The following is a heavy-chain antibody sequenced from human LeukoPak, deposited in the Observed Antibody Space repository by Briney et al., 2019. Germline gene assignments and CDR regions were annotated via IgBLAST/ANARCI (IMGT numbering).Heavy chain of an antibody. CDR2: ITTYNGNT. D-gene: IGHD2-15*01. CDR1: GYTFTSYG. J-gene: IGHJ5*02. V-gene: IGHV1-18*01. Sequence: ASVKVSCKASGYTFTSYGITWVRQAPGQGLEWMGWITTYNGNTYYAQNFQGRVTMTADTSTSTAYMEVRSLRSDDTAVYYCARLSPPIASFCSGGTCYSGGFAPWGQGTLVTVSS. CDR3: ARLSPPIASFCSGGTCYSGGFAP.